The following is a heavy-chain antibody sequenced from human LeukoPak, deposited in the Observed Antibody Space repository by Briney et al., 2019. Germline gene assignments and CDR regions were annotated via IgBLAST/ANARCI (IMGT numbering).Heavy chain of an antibody. CDR1: GGSFSGYY. Sequence: SETLSLTCAVYGGSFSGYYWSWIRQPPGKGLEWIGEINHSGSTNYNPSLKSRVTISVDTTKNHFSLKLSSVTAADTAVYYCARSAAVAGQLERWFDPWGQGTLVTVSS. CDR2: INHSGST. J-gene: IGHJ5*02. V-gene: IGHV4-34*01. D-gene: IGHD6-19*01. CDR3: ARSAAVAGQLERWFDP.